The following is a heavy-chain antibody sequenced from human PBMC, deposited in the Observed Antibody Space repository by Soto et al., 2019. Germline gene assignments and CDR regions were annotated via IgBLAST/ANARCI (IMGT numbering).Heavy chain of an antibody. CDR1: GGSFSGYY. J-gene: IGHJ6*02. Sequence: SETLSLTCAVSGGSFSGYYWSWIRQPPGKGLEWIGEINHSGSTNYNPSLKSRVTISVDRSKNQFSLKLSSVTAADTAVYYCARDLGGAWGYYGMDVWGQGTTVTVSS. CDR2: INHSGST. CDR3: ARDLGGAWGYYGMDV. D-gene: IGHD3-16*01. V-gene: IGHV4-34*01.